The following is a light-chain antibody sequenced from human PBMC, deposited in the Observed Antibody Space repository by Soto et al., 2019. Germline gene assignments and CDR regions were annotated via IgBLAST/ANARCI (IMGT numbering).Light chain of an antibody. J-gene: IGKJ5*01. CDR1: QSVLYSSNNKNY. V-gene: IGKV4-1*01. Sequence: DIVMTQSPDSLAVSLGERATINCKSSQSVLYSSNNKNYLAWYQQKPGQPPKRLISWASTRQSGVPDRFSGSGSGTDLTLTISSLQAEDVAVYYCQQYYSAPHTFGQGTRLEIK. CDR2: WAS. CDR3: QQYYSAPHT.